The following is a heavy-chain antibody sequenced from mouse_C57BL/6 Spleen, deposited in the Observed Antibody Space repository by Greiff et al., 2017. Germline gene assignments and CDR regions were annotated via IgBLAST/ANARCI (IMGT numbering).Heavy chain of an antibody. CDR3: GGSGDY. V-gene: IGHV1-7*01. J-gene: IGHJ2*01. Sequence: QVHVKQSGAELAKPGASVKLSCKASGYTFTSYWMHWVKQRPGQGLEWIGYINPSSGYTKYNQKFKDKDTLTADKSSSTAYMQLSSLTYEDAADYYCGGSGDYWGQGTTLTVSS. D-gene: IGHD3-1*01. CDR1: GYTFTSYW. CDR2: INPSSGYT.